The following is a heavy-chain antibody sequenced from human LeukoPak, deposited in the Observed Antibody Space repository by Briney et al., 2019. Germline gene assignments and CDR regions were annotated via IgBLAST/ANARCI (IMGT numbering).Heavy chain of an antibody. D-gene: IGHD3-16*02. CDR1: GDSDNTRRYY. J-gene: IGHJ4*02. V-gene: IGHV4-39*01. CDR2: IYYSGST. Sequence: PSETLSLTCTVSGDSDNTRRYYWAWIRQPPGKGLEWNESIYYSGSTYYNPSLKSRVTISVDTSKNQFSLNLTSVTAADTAVHFCARRDIVKGGFDFWGQGTLVTVSS. CDR3: ARRDIVKGGFDF.